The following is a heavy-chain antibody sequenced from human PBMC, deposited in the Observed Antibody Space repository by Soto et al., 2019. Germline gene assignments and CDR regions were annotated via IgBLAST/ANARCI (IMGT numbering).Heavy chain of an antibody. CDR2: IKSKTDGGTT. CDR1: GFTFSNAW. J-gene: IGHJ6*02. V-gene: IGHV3-15*07. D-gene: IGHD3-9*01. CDR3: STTYFDFLTGSYERYYYYGMDV. Sequence: GGSLRLSCAASGFTFSNAWMNWVRQAPGKGLEWVGRIKSKTDGGTTDYAAPVKGRFTISRDDSKNTLYLQMNSLKTEDTAVYFFSTTYFDFLTGSYERYYYYGMDVWGQGTTVTVS.